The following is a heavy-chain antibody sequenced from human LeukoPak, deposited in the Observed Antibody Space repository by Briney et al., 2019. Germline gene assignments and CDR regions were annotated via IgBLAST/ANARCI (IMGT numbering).Heavy chain of an antibody. D-gene: IGHD2-2*01. J-gene: IGHJ3*02. V-gene: IGHV3-9*01. CDR1: EFTFDHA. CDR2: ICWNSGSI. CDR3: AKGYWRYQLRRGAFDI. Sequence: LRLSCTASEFTFDHAMHWGPQAPGEGLGWGSGICWNSGSIGYADSVKGRFTISRDNAKNSLYLQMNSLRAEDTALYYCAKGYWRYQLRRGAFDIWGQGTMVTVSS.